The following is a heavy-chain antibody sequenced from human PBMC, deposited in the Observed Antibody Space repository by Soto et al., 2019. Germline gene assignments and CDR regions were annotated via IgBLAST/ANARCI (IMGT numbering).Heavy chain of an antibody. V-gene: IGHV3-23*01. CDR3: AKGESSVSARDFDP. J-gene: IGHJ5*02. CDR2: ITSSGAA. CDR1: GFTFNNYA. D-gene: IGHD3-22*01. Sequence: DVQLLESGGDLAQPGGSLRLSCEASGFTFNNYAIAWVRQAPGKGLEWVSGITSSGAAYYADSVKGRFTIFRDNSKNTLYLQMNSLRAEDTAVYYCAKGESSVSARDFDPWGQGTLVTVSS.